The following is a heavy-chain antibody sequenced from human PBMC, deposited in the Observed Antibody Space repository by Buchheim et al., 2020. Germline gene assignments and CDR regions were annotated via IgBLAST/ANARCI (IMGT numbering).Heavy chain of an antibody. CDR2: ISSSDGTT. V-gene: IGHV3-48*01. CDR3: ARDLRYCFNGVCRYYNFGMDV. J-gene: IGHJ6*02. CDR1: GFTFSDYS. D-gene: IGHD2-8*01. Sequence: EVLLVESGGGLVQPGGSLRLSCAASGFTFSDYSMNWVRQAPGKGLEWISYISSSDGTTYYADSVKGRFTISRDNAKQSLYLQMNSLRAEDTALYFCARDLRYCFNGVCRYYNFGMDVWGQGTT.